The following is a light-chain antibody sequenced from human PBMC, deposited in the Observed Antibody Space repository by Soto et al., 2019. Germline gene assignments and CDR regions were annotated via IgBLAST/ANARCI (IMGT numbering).Light chain of an antibody. J-gene: IGLJ2*01. Sequence: QPVLTQSPSASASLGASVKLTCTLCSGHSSYAIAWHQQQPEKGPRYLMKLNSDGSHSKGDGIPDRFSGSSSGAERYLTISSIQSEDEADYYCQTWGTGIQVFGGGTKVTVL. CDR2: LNSDGSH. CDR1: SGHSSYA. V-gene: IGLV4-69*01. CDR3: QTWGTGIQV.